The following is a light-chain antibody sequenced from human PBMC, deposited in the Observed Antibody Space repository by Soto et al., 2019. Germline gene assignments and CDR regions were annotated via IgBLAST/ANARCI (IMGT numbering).Light chain of an antibody. J-gene: IGKJ1*01. Sequence: EIVMTQSPATLSVSPGERATLSCRASQSVSSNLAWYQQKPCQAPRLLIYGASTRATGIPARFSGSGSGTEFTLTISSLQSEDFAVYYCPQYNNWPPWTFGQGTKVEIK. CDR2: GAS. CDR1: QSVSSN. V-gene: IGKV3-15*01. CDR3: PQYNNWPPWT.